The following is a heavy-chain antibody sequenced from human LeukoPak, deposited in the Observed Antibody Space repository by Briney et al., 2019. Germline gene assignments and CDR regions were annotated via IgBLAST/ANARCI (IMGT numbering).Heavy chain of an antibody. J-gene: IGHJ4*02. V-gene: IGHV3-21*01. CDR3: ARDIAASDY. D-gene: IGHD6-6*01. CDR2: ISSSSSYT. CDR1: GFTFSSYS. Sequence: GGSLRLSCAASGFTFSSYSMNWVRQAPGKGLEWVSSISSSSSYTYYADSVKGRFTISRDNAKNSLYLQMNSLRAEDTAVYYCARDIAASDYWGQGTLVTVSS.